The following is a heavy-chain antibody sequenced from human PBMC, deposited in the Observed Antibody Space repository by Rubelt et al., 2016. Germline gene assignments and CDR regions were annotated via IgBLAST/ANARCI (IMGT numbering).Heavy chain of an antibody. J-gene: IGHJ4*02. Sequence: QVQLQESGPGLVKPSETLSLTCTVSGGSISSYYWSWIRQPPGKGLEWIGYIYYGGSTNYHPSLKSRGTISVDTSKNQFSRKLSSGTAADTAVYYCARHGDYDSLFFDYWGQGTLVTVSS. CDR3: ARHGDYDSLFFDY. CDR2: IYYGGST. V-gene: IGHV4-59*08. CDR1: GGSISSYY. D-gene: IGHD3-22*01.